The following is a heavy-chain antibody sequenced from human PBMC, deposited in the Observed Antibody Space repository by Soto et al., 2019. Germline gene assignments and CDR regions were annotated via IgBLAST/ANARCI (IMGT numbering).Heavy chain of an antibody. V-gene: IGHV3-33*01. D-gene: IGHD1-7*01. CDR2: IWYDGSNK. J-gene: IGHJ4*02. CDR1: GFTFSSYG. CDR3: ARDLCAGTTCLFDY. Sequence: QVQLVESGGGVVQPGRTLRLSCAASGFTFSSYGMHWVRQAPDKGLEWVAVIWYDGSNKYYADSVKGRFTISRDNSKNTLYLQMNSLRAEDTAVYYCARDLCAGTTCLFDYWGQGTLVTVSS.